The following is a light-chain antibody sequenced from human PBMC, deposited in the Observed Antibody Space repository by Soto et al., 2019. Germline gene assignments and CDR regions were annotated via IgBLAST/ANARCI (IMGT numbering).Light chain of an antibody. V-gene: IGKV3-15*01. J-gene: IGKJ4*01. CDR3: QEYNNWHPIT. CDR1: QSVSNN. CDR2: GAS. Sequence: EIVMTQSPATLSVSPGERATLSCSASQSVSNNYLAWYQQKPGQAPRLLIYGASTRATGIPVRFSGSGSGTEFTLTITSLQSEDFAVYYCQEYNNWHPITFGGGTKVDIK.